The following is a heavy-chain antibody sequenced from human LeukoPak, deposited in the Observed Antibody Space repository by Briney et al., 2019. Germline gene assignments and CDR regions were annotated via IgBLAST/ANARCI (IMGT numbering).Heavy chain of an antibody. CDR2: IYYSGST. CDR1: GDSISSSSSY. D-gene: IGHD6-19*01. Sequence: PSETLSLTCTVSGDSISSSSSYWGWIRQPPGEGLEWIGSIYYSGSTYYNTSLKSRVTISVDTSKNQFSLKLSSVTAADTAVYYCARRSVAGARTYFLDFWGQGTLVIVSS. CDR3: ARRSVAGARTYFLDF. V-gene: IGHV4-39*07. J-gene: IGHJ4*02.